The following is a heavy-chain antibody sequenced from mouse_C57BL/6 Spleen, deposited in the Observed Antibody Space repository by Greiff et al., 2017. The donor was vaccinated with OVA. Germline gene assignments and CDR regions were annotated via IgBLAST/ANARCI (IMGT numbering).Heavy chain of an antibody. CDR1: GYAFSSSW. CDR2: IYPGDGDT. CDR3: AREDYDGLLLAY. D-gene: IGHD2-4*01. J-gene: IGHJ3*01. V-gene: IGHV1-82*01. Sequence: VQLQQSGPELVKPGASVKISCKASGYAFSSSWMNWVKQRPGKGLEWIGRIYPGDGDTNYNGKFKGKATLTADKSSSTAYMQLSSLTSEDSAVYFCAREDYDGLLLAYWGQGTLVTVSA.